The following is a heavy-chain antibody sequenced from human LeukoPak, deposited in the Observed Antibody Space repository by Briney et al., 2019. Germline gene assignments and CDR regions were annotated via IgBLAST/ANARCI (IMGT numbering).Heavy chain of an antibody. V-gene: IGHV3-30-3*01. J-gene: IGHJ4*02. D-gene: IGHD2-8*01. CDR2: ISYDGSNK. CDR3: ARDRYVYAINWVYDY. Sequence: PGRSLRHSCAASGFTFSSYAMHWVRQAPGKGLEWVAVISYDGSNKYYADSVKGRFTISRDNSKNTLYLQMNSLRAEDTAVYYCARDRYVYAINWVYDYWGQGTLVTVSS. CDR1: GFTFSSYA.